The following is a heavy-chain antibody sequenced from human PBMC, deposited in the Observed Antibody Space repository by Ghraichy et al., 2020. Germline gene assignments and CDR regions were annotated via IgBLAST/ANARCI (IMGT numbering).Heavy chain of an antibody. CDR2: ISSSSSYI. D-gene: IGHD2-21*02. V-gene: IGHV3-21*01. J-gene: IGHJ4*02. Sequence: GALRLSCAASGFTFSSYSMNWVRQAPGKGLEWVSSISSSSSYIYYADSVKGRFTISRDNAKNSLYLQMNSLRAEDTAVYYCARDIVVVTAHRSFDYWGQGTLVTVSS. CDR1: GFTFSSYS. CDR3: ARDIVVVTAHRSFDY.